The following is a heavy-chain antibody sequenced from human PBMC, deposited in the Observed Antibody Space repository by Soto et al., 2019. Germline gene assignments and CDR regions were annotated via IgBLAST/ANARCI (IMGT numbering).Heavy chain of an antibody. CDR2: INGDGSST. D-gene: IGHD3-16*01. V-gene: IGHV3-74*01. Sequence: EVQLVESGGGLVQPGGSLRLSCEASGFTFSNYWMHWVRQAPGKGLVWVARINGDGSSTRNADSVKGRFTISRDNAKNTLYLQVNSLGAEDTAVYYCVRQRFHGGYYYYYMDLWGKGTTVTVSS. CDR1: GFTFSNYW. CDR3: VRQRFHGGYYYYYMDL. J-gene: IGHJ6*03.